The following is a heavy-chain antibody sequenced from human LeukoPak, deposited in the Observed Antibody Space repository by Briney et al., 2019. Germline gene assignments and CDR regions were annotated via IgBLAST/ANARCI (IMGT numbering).Heavy chain of an antibody. CDR2: INHSGST. D-gene: IGHD2-21*02. Sequence: PSESLSLTCAVYGGSFSGYYWSGIRLPPPKRLECIGEINHSGSTNYNPSLKSRVTISVDTSKNQFSLKLSSVTAADTAVYYCARGMVVTGIRRDAFDIWGQGTMVTVSS. V-gene: IGHV4-34*01. CDR1: GGSFSGYY. CDR3: ARGMVVTGIRRDAFDI. J-gene: IGHJ3*02.